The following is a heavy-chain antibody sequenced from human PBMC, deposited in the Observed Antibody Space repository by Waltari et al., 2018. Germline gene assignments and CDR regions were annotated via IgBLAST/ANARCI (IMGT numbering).Heavy chain of an antibody. J-gene: IGHJ5*02. CDR1: GGSISSYY. Sequence: QVQLQESGPGLVKPSETLSLTCTVSGGSISSYYCSWIRQPPGTGPEWIAYLYYSGSTNYNPSLKSRVTISVDTSKNQFSLKLSSVTAADTAVYYCARAQPPYCSSTSCYGNWFDPWGQGTLVTVSS. CDR2: LYYSGST. D-gene: IGHD2-2*01. CDR3: ARAQPPYCSSTSCYGNWFDP. V-gene: IGHV4-59*01.